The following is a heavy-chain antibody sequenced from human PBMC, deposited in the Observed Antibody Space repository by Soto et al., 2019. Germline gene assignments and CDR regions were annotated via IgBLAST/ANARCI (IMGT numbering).Heavy chain of an antibody. CDR3: ARALYSSFPRYYYYGMDV. Sequence: SETRSLTCTVSGGSISSGDYYWSWIRQPPGKGLEWIGYIYYSGSTYYNPSLKSRVTISVDTSKNQFSLKLSSVTAADTAVYYCARALYSSFPRYYYYGMDVWGQGTTVTVSS. J-gene: IGHJ6*02. CDR1: GGSISSGDYY. CDR2: IYYSGST. V-gene: IGHV4-30-4*01. D-gene: IGHD4-4*01.